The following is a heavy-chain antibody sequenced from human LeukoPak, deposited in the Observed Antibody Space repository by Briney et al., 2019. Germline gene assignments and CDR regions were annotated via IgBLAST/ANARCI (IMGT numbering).Heavy chain of an antibody. Sequence: SETLSLTCTVSGGSISSGDYYWSWIRQPPGKGLEWIGYIYNSGSTYYNPSLKSRVTISVDTSKNQFSLQLNSVPPEDTAVYYCARDLQVRDKTVVNWFDPWGQGTLVTVSS. CDR1: GGSISSGDYY. CDR3: ARDLQVRDKTVVNWFDP. V-gene: IGHV4-30-4*08. CDR2: IYNSGST. J-gene: IGHJ5*02. D-gene: IGHD2-21*01.